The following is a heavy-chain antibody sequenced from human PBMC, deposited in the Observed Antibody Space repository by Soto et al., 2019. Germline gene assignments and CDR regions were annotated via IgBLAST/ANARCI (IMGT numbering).Heavy chain of an antibody. D-gene: IGHD5-12*01. CDR2: INSDGSST. V-gene: IGHV3-74*01. J-gene: IGHJ4*02. Sequence: EVQLVESGGGLVQPGGSLRLSCAASGFTFSSYWVHWVRQAPGKGLVWVSRINSDGSSTSYADSVKGRFTISRDNAKNTLYLQMNSLRAEDTAVYYCARDGISGYDGADYWGQGTLVTVSS. CDR3: ARDGISGYDGADY. CDR1: GFTFSSYW.